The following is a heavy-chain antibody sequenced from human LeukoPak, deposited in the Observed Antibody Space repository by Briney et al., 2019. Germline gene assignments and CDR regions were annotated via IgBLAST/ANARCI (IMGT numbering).Heavy chain of an antibody. Sequence: QSGGSLRLSCAASGFTFSSYAMSWVRQAPGKGLEWVSTIVGNGGSTYYGDSVEGRFTISRDNSKNTLYLQMNSLRAEDTALYYCTKEDLRQPLNWGQGTLVTVSS. J-gene: IGHJ4*02. CDR1: GFTFSSYA. CDR2: IVGNGGST. V-gene: IGHV3-23*01. CDR3: TKEDLRQPLN. D-gene: IGHD5-18*01.